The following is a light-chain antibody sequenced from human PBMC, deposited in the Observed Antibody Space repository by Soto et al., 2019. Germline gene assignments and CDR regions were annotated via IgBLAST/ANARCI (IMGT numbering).Light chain of an antibody. CDR2: GAS. CDR1: QSVNSTS. CDR3: QRYYDSLWT. Sequence: EIVLTQSPGTLSLSPGERATLSCRASQSVNSTSLAWYQQKPGQAPMLLIHGASSRATGIPDRFSGSGSGTDFTLTISRLKPEDFAVYFCQRYYDSLWTFGQGTKVEIK. J-gene: IGKJ1*01. V-gene: IGKV3-20*01.